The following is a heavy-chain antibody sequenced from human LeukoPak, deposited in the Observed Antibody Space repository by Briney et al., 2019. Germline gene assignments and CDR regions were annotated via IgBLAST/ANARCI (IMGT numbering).Heavy chain of an antibody. V-gene: IGHV1-69*05. D-gene: IGHD2-21*02. Sequence: ASVKVSCKASGGTFSSYAISWVRQAPGQGLEWVGGIIPIFGTANYAQKFQGRVTITTDESTSTAYMELSSLRSEDTAVYYCARAMVVVVTAAFDIWGQGTMVTVSS. CDR2: IIPIFGTA. CDR3: ARAMVVVVTAAFDI. J-gene: IGHJ3*02. CDR1: GGTFSSYA.